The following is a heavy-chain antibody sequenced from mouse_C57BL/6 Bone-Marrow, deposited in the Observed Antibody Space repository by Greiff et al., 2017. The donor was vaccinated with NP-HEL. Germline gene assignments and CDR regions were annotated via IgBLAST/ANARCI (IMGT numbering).Heavy chain of an antibody. CDR3: ARDGYPSWFAY. D-gene: IGHD2-3*01. CDR2: IRSGSSTI. Sequence: EVKLVESGGGLVKPGESLKLSCAASGFTFSDYGMHWVRQAPEKGLAWVAYIRSGSSTIYSADTVTGRFPISRDHAKNTLFLQRTSLRSEDTAMYYCARDGYPSWFAYWGQGTLVTVSA. CDR1: GFTFSDYG. J-gene: IGHJ3*01. V-gene: IGHV5-17*01.